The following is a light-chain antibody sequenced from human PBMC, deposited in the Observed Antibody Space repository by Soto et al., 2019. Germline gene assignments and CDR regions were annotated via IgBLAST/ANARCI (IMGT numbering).Light chain of an antibody. V-gene: IGLV2-23*02. CDR3: CSYAGSRWM. J-gene: IGLJ3*02. Sequence: QSALTQPASVSGSPGQSITFSCTGSSDDIGSFNLVSWYQQYPGKAPKLILYEVYKRPSGVSDRFSGSKSGSTASLTISGLQAEDEADYHCCSYAGSRWMFGGGTKLTVL. CDR1: SDDIGSFNL. CDR2: EVY.